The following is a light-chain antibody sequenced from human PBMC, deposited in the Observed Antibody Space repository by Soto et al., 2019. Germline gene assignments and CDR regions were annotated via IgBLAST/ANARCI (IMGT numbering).Light chain of an antibody. Sequence: EIVMTQTTPPLPVNPGAPASISCRSSQSLLHNNGYSYLHWYLQKPGQSPQLLIYRASNRLSGVPDRFSGSEPGSDSTLKISWVEAEDVGVYYCMLATQLPRIFGGGTKV. CDR1: QSLLHNNGYSY. CDR2: RAS. V-gene: IGKV2-28*01. J-gene: IGKJ4*01. CDR3: MLATQLPRI.